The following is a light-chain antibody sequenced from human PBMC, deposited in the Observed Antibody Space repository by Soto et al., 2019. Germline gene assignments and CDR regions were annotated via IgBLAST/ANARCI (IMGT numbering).Light chain of an antibody. CDR1: SSDVGVYDY. V-gene: IGLV2-14*03. CDR3: GSYTSRSTLV. J-gene: IGLJ2*01. CDR2: DVN. Sequence: QSALTQPASVSGSPGQSITISCTGNSSDVGVYDYVSWYQQHPGKAPKLVIYDVNSRPSGSSNHFSGSKSGNTASLTISGLQAEDEADYYCGSYTSRSTLVFGGGTKVTVL.